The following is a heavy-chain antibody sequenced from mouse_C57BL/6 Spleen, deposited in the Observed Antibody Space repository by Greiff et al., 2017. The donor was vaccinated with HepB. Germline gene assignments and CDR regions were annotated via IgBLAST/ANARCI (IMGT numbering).Heavy chain of an antibody. CDR2: IRSKSNNYAT. Sequence: EVQGVESGGGLVQPKGSLKLSCAASGFSFNTYAMNWVRQAPGKGLEWVARIRSKSNNYATYYADSVKDRFTISRDDSESMLYLQMNNFRTEDTAMYYCVRDYYGSSLAWFAYWGQGTLVTVSA. V-gene: IGHV10-1*01. J-gene: IGHJ3*01. D-gene: IGHD1-1*01. CDR3: VRDYYGSSLAWFAY. CDR1: GFSFNTYA.